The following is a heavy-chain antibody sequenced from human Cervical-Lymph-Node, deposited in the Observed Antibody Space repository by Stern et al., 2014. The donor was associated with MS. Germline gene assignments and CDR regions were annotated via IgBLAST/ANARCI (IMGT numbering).Heavy chain of an antibody. J-gene: IGHJ4*02. CDR3: ATRNIGTRGY. D-gene: IGHD6-6*01. V-gene: IGHV3-66*02. CDR2: IYSAGNT. CDR1: GFTFSNYY. Sequence: EVQLVESGGGLVQPGGSLRLSCAASGFTFSNYYMTWVRQAPGMGLELVSRIYSAGNTYYADSVKVRFTISRDNSNNTLYLQMNSLRPEDTAVYYCATRNIGTRGYWGQGALVTVSS.